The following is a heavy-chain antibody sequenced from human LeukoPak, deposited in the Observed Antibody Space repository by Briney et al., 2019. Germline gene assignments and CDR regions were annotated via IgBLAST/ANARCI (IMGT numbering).Heavy chain of an antibody. V-gene: IGHV3-48*01. J-gene: IGHJ4*02. D-gene: IGHD4-23*01. Sequence: GGSLRLSCAASGVTFSTYSMNWVRQAPGKGLEWVSFISGGSSIIYYADSVKGRFTISRDNAKNSLYLQMNSLRAEDTAVYYCARDFGDYGGRYFDYWGQGTLVTVSS. CDR3: ARDFGDYGGRYFDY. CDR1: GVTFSTYS. CDR2: ISGGSSII.